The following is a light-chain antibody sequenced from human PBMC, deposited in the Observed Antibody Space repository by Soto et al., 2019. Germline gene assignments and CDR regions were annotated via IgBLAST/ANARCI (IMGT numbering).Light chain of an antibody. CDR2: DNR. Sequence: QAVVTQPPSVSGATGQRVTISCTGSRSNIGAGYDVHWYQQLPGTAPKLLISDNRNRPSGVPDRFSGSKSGTSASLAITGLQAEDEADYYCQSYDSSLSGSKVVFGGGTKLTVL. V-gene: IGLV1-40*01. J-gene: IGLJ2*01. CDR3: QSYDSSLSGSKVV. CDR1: RSNIGAGYD.